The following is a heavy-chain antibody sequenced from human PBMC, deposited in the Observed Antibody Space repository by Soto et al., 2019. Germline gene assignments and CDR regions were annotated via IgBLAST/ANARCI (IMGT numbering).Heavy chain of an antibody. Sequence: QVQLQESGPGLVKPSQTLSLTCTVSGGSISSGGYYWSWIRQHPGKGLEWIGYIYYSGSTYYNPSLKSRVTTSVDTSKKQFSLKLSSVTAADTAVYYCARGYSSGWYLYAFDIWGQGTMVTVSS. D-gene: IGHD6-19*01. J-gene: IGHJ3*02. CDR2: IYYSGST. CDR3: ARGYSSGWYLYAFDI. CDR1: GGSISSGGYY. V-gene: IGHV4-31*03.